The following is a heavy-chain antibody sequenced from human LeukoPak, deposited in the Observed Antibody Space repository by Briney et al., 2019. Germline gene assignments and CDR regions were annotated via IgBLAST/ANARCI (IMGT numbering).Heavy chain of an antibody. CDR3: AKDRIWYSSNPDAFDI. D-gene: IGHD1-1*01. Sequence: GGSLRLSCAASGFTLSSYAMSWVRQAPGKGLEWVSAISGSGGSTYYADSVKGRFTISRDNSKNTLYLQMNSLRAEDTAVYYCAKDRIWYSSNPDAFDIWGQGTMVTVSS. CDR2: ISGSGGST. J-gene: IGHJ3*02. V-gene: IGHV3-23*01. CDR1: GFTLSSYA.